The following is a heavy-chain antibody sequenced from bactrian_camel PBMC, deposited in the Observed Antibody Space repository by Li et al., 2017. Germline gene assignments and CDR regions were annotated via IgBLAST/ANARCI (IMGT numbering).Heavy chain of an antibody. Sequence: VQLVESGGGWVQPGGSLRLSCAASGFAFSNYAMTWVRQAPGKELEWVSGINGGGDYTYYADSAKGQFTISRDNAKNTLYLQIESLKPEDTAVYYCVARYDCYSGSHCLSFGYWGQGTQVTVS. CDR3: VARYDCYSGSHCLSFGY. CDR2: INGGGDYT. J-gene: IGHJ6*01. V-gene: IGHV3S31*01. D-gene: IGHD3*01. CDR1: GFAFSNYA.